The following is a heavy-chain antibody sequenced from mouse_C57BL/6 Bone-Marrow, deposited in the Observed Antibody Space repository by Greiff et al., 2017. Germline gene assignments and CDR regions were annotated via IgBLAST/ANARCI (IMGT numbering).Heavy chain of an antibody. V-gene: IGHV1-69*01. CDR1: GYTFTSYW. Sequence: QVQLQQPGAELVMPGASVKLSCKASGYTFTSYWMHWVEQRPGQGLEWIGEIDPSDSYTNYNQKFKGKSTLTVDKSSSTAYMQLSSLTSEDSAVYYCARKGQLRLSFAYWGQGTLVTVSA. CDR3: ARKGQLRLSFAY. J-gene: IGHJ3*01. CDR2: IDPSDSYT. D-gene: IGHD3-2*02.